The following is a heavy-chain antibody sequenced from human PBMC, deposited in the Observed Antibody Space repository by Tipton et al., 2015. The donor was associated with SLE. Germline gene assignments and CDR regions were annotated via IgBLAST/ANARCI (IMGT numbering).Heavy chain of an antibody. Sequence: LRLSCDVYGGSFSDYYWGWIRQPPGKGLEWIGGINHSGNTYYNPSLKSRVTISVDTSKNQFSLKVNSVTAADTAVYYCARMEGMITYGGIAGLWGQGTVVTVSS. CDR3: ARMEGMITYGGIAGL. D-gene: IGHD3-16*01. V-gene: IGHV4-34*01. J-gene: IGHJ4*02. CDR1: GGSFSDYY. CDR2: INHSGNT.